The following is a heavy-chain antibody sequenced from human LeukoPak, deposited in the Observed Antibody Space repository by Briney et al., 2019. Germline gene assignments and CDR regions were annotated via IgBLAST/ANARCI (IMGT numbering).Heavy chain of an antibody. Sequence: GGSLRLSCAASGFTFSSYAINWVRQAPGKGLEWVSAISGSGGSTYYADSVKGRFTISRDNSKNTLYLQMNSLRAEDTAVYYCAAGIPTSNYFDYWGQGTLVTVSS. CDR2: ISGSGGST. CDR1: GFTFSSYA. J-gene: IGHJ4*02. V-gene: IGHV3-23*01. CDR3: AAGIPTSNYFDY. D-gene: IGHD1-14*01.